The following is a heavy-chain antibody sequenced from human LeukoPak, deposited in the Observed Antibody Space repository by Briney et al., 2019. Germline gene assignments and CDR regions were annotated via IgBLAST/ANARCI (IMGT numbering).Heavy chain of an antibody. CDR1: GFTVSSNY. CDR2: IYFGSTT. J-gene: IGHJ4*02. Sequence: PGGSLRLSCAASGFTVSSNYMTWVRQAPGQGLEWVSVIYFGSTTYYADSVKGRFTISRDNSKNTVYLQMNSLRVEDTAVYYCARGDGVYVYWGQGTLVTVSS. CDR3: ARGDGVYVY. D-gene: IGHD5/OR15-5a*01. V-gene: IGHV3-53*01.